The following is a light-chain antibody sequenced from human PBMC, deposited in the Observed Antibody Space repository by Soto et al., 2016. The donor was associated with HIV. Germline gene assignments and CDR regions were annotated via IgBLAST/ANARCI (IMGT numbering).Light chain of an antibody. V-gene: IGLV3-19*01. CDR3: NSRDSSGNHYV. CDR2: GKN. Sequence: SSELTQDPAVSVALGQTVRITCQGDSLRSYYASWYQQRPGQAPILVIYGKNNRPSGIPDRFSGSNSGNTASLTITGAQAEDEADYYCNSRDSSGNHYVFGTGTQITV. J-gene: IGLJ1*01. CDR1: SLRSYY.